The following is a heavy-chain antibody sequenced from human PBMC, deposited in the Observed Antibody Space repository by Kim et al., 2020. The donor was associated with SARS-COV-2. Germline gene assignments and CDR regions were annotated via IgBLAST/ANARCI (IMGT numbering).Heavy chain of an antibody. V-gene: IGHV3-30-3*01. Sequence: GSKKYYADSVKGRFTISRDNSKNTLYLQMNSLRAEDTAVYYCARANWFDYWGQGTLVTVSS. CDR3: ARANWFDY. J-gene: IGHJ4*02. CDR2: GSKK. D-gene: IGHD1-1*01.